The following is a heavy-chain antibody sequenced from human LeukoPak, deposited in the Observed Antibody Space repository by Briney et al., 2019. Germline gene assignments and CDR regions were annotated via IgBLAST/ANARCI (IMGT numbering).Heavy chain of an antibody. CDR1: GFTFSNYW. D-gene: IGHD6-13*01. J-gene: IGHJ4*02. V-gene: IGHV3-7*01. CDR3: ALDSSSWYRVPFDY. CDR2: IKQDGSEK. Sequence: GGSLRLSCAVSGFTFSNYWMSWVRQAPGKGLEWMANIKQDGSEKYYVDSVKGRFTISRDNAKNSLYLQMHSLRADDTAVYYCALDSSSWYRVPFDYWGQGTLVTVSS.